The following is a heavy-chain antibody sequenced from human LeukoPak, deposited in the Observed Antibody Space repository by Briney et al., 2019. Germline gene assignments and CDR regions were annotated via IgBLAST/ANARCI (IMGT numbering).Heavy chain of an antibody. J-gene: IGHJ4*02. V-gene: IGHV4-59*01. CDR1: GGSISSYY. CDR2: IYYSGST. CDR3: ARVPEYYYDSSGFFDY. Sequence: SETLSLTWTVSGGSISSYYWSWIRQPPGKGLEWIGYIYYSGSTNYNPSLKSRVTISVDTSKNQFSLKLSSVTAADTAVYYCARVPEYYYDSSGFFDYWGQGTLVTVSS. D-gene: IGHD3-22*01.